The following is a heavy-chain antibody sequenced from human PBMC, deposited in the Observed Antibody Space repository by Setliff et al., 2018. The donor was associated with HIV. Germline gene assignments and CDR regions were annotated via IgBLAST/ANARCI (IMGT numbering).Heavy chain of an antibody. V-gene: IGHV5-51*01. CDR1: GYNFTSFW. CDR3: ARLPSLLWFGELNYYFDY. J-gene: IGHJ4*02. D-gene: IGHD3-10*01. Sequence: PGESLKISCKGSGYNFTSFWIAWVRQMPGKGLEWMGIIYPADSDTRYSPSFQGQVTISADKSISTAFLQWRSLKASDTAIHYCARLPSLLWFGELNYYFDYWGQGTLVTVSS. CDR2: IYPADSDT.